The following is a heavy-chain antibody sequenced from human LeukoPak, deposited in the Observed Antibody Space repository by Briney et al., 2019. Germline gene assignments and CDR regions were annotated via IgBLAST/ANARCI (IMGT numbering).Heavy chain of an antibody. CDR1: GFTFSDYY. CDR3: ARDAQMVGGYDFYYYYYMDV. Sequence: GGSLRLSCAASGFTFSDYYMSWIRQAPGRGLEWVSYISSSGSTIYYADSVKGRFTISRDNAKNSLYLKMNSLRAEDTAVYYCARDAQMVGGYDFYYYYYMDVWGKGTTVTVSS. J-gene: IGHJ6*03. V-gene: IGHV3-11*04. D-gene: IGHD5-12*01. CDR2: ISSSGSTI.